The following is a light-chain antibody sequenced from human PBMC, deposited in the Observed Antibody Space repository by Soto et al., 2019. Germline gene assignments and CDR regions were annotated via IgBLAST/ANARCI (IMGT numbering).Light chain of an antibody. J-gene: IGLJ2*01. CDR1: SGHSSYA. V-gene: IGLV4-69*01. CDR2: LNSDGSH. CDR3: HTWGTGTVV. Sequence: QLVLTQSPSASASLVASVKLTCTLSSGHSSYAIAWHQQQPEKGPRYLMKLNSDGSHSKGDGIPDRFSGSSTGAERYLTISSIQSEDDADYSCHTWGTGTVVFGGGTKLTVL.